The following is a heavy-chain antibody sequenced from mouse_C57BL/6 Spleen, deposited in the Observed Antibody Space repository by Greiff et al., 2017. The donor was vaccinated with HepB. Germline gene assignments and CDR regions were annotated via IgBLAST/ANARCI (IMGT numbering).Heavy chain of an antibody. CDR1: GYTFTSYW. D-gene: IGHD1-1*01. V-gene: IGHV1-61*01. CDR3: ARRITTPFDY. J-gene: IGHJ2*01. CDR2: IYPSDSET. Sequence: VQLQQPGAELVRPGSSVKLSCKASGYTFTSYWMDWVKQRPGQGLEWIGNIYPSDSETHYNQKFKDKATLTVDKSSSTAYMQLSSLTSEDSAVYYCARRITTPFDYWGQGTTLTVSS.